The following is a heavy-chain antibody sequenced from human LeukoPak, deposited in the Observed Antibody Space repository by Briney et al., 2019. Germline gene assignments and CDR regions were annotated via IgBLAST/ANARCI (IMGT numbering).Heavy chain of an antibody. V-gene: IGHV1-69*13. CDR2: IIPIFGTA. J-gene: IGHJ6*02. CDR3: AREETHHVYYGMDV. CDR1: GGTFSSYA. D-gene: IGHD1-14*01. Sequence: VASVTVSCTASGGTFSSYAISWVRQAPGQGLEWMGGIIPIFGTANYAQKFQGRVTITADESTSTAYMELSSLRSEDTAVYYCAREETHHVYYGMDVWGQGTMVTVSS.